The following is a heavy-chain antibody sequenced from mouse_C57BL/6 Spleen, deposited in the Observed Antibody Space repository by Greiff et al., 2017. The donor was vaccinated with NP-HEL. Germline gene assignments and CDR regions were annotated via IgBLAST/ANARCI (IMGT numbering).Heavy chain of an antibody. Sequence: QVQLQQSGAELVMPGASVKLSCKASGYTFTSYWMHWVKQRPGQGLEWIGEIDPSDSYTNYNQKFKGKSTLTVDKSSSTAYMQLSSLTSEDSAVYYCATHYYGSAMDYWGQGTSVTVSS. D-gene: IGHD1-1*01. V-gene: IGHV1-69*01. CDR3: ATHYYGSAMDY. CDR1: GYTFTSYW. J-gene: IGHJ4*01. CDR2: IDPSDSYT.